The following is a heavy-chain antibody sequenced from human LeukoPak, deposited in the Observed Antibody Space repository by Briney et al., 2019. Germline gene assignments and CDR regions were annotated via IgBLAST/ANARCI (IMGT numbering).Heavy chain of an antibody. CDR3: ASLRRPRYSGYDLNWFDP. CDR2: IIPIFGTA. V-gene: IGHV1-69*13. D-gene: IGHD5-12*01. J-gene: IGHJ5*02. CDR1: GGTFSSYA. Sequence: VASVKVSCKASGGTFSSYAISWVRQAPGQGLEWMGGIIPIFGTANYAQKFQGRVTITADESTSTAYMELSSLRSEDTAVYYCASLRRPRYSGYDLNWFDPWGQGTLVTVSS.